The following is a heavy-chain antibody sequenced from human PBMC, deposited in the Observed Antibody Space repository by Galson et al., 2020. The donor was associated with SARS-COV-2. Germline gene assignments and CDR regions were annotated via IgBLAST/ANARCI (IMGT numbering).Heavy chain of an antibody. V-gene: IGHV1-18*04. D-gene: IGHD3-22*01. J-gene: IGHJ4*02. CDR3: AREGGYYYDSSGLLDY. CDR2: ISAYNGNT. CDR1: GYTFTSYG. Sequence: ASVKVSCKASGYTFTSYGISWVRQAPGQGLEWMGWISAYNGNTNYAQKLQGRVTMTTDTSTTTAYMELRSLRSDDTAVYYCAREGGYYYDSSGLLDYWGQGTLVTVSS.